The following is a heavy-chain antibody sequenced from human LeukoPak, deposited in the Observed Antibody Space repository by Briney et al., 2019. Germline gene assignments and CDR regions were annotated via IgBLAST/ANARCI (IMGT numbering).Heavy chain of an antibody. CDR3: AKETRASSWAQGVYYMDV. V-gene: IGHV3-33*06. CDR1: GFTFRALY. CDR2: IWYDGSNK. D-gene: IGHD6-13*01. J-gene: IGHJ6*03. Sequence: PGGSLRLSCAASGFTFRALYMDWVRQAPGKGLEWVAVIWYDGSNKYYADSVKGRFTISRDNSKNTLYLQMNSLRAEDTAVYYCAKETRASSWAQGVYYMDVWGKGTTVTVSS.